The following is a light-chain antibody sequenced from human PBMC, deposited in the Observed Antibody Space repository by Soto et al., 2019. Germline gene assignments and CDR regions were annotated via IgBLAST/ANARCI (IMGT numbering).Light chain of an antibody. CDR1: QSISSY. J-gene: IGKJ4*01. V-gene: IGKV1-39*01. Sequence: DIQMTQSPSSLSASVGDRVTITCRASQSISSYLNWYQQKPGKAPKLLIYAASSLQSGVPSRFSGSGSGTDFTLTISSLQPEDFATYYCQQSYSTPRTVGGGTKV. CDR3: QQSYSTPRT. CDR2: AAS.